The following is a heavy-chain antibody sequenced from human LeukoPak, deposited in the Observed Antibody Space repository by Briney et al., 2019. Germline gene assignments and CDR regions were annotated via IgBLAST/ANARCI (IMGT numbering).Heavy chain of an antibody. Sequence: GGSLRLSCAASGFTFSNAWMSWVRQAPGKGLEWVGRIKSKTDGGTTDYAAPVKGRFTISRDDSKNTLYLQMNSLKTEDTAAYYCCAVTTSDYYYMDVWGKGTTVTVSS. V-gene: IGHV3-15*01. CDR2: IKSKTDGGTT. CDR3: CAVTTSDYYYMDV. CDR1: GFTFSNAW. D-gene: IGHD4-11*01. J-gene: IGHJ6*03.